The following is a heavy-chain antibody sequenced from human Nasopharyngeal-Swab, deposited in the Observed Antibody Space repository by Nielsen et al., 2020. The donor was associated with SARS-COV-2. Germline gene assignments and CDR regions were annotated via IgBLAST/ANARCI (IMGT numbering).Heavy chain of an antibody. CDR3: AREAFDSTTYYYYMDV. D-gene: IGHD1-1*01. CDR1: GFTFSSYD. Sequence: GESLEISWAGSGFTFSSYDMHWVRQATGKGLEWVSAIGTAGDTYYPGSVKGRFTISRENAKNSLYLQMNSLRAGDTAVYYCAREAFDSTTYYYYMDVWGKGTTVTVSS. J-gene: IGHJ6*03. CDR2: IGTAGDT. V-gene: IGHV3-13*01.